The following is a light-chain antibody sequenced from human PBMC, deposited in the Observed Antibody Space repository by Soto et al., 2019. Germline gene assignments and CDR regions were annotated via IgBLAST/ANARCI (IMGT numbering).Light chain of an antibody. CDR1: QSVSSTY. CDR2: GAS. CDR3: QQYGSSSYT. V-gene: IGKV3-20*01. J-gene: IGKJ2*01. Sequence: EIVLTQSPGTLSLSPGERATLSCRASQSVSSTYLAWYQQNPGQAPRLLIYGASSRATGIPDRFSGSGSGTDFTLTISRLEPEDFAVYLCQQYGSSSYTFGQGTKREIK.